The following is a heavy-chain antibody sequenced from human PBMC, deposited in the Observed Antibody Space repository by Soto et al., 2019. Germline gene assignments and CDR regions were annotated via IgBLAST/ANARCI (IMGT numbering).Heavy chain of an antibody. CDR3: ASVETQRYYYGMDV. D-gene: IGHD2-15*01. CDR1: GGTFSSYT. Sequence: QVQLVQSAAEVKKPGSSVKVSCKASGGTFSSYTINWVRQAPGQGLEWMGGIIPIFGTADYAQKFQGRVTVTADESTSTAYMELSSLRSEDTAVYYCASVETQRYYYGMDVWGQGTTVTVSS. J-gene: IGHJ6*02. CDR2: IIPIFGTA. V-gene: IGHV1-69*12.